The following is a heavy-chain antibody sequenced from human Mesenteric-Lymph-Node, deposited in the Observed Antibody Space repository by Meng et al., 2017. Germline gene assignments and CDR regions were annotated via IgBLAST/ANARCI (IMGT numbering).Heavy chain of an antibody. CDR3: ARASYGSGSPLGESWFDP. J-gene: IGHJ5*02. CDR2: IHDSGST. Sequence: QVQRQEAGPGLVKPSQTLSLTCTVSGGSISSGCYYWSWIRQHPGKGLEWIGYIHDSGSTYYNPSLKSRVTISADTSKNQFSLKLSSVTAADTAVYYCARASYGSGSPLGESWFDPWGQGTLVTVSS. V-gene: IGHV4-31*03. CDR1: GGSISSGCYY. D-gene: IGHD3-10*01.